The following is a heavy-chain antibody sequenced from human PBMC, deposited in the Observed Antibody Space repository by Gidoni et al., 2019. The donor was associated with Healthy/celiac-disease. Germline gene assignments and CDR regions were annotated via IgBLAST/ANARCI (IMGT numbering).Heavy chain of an antibody. J-gene: IGHJ3*02. CDR1: GFPFSSYA. CDR2: ISGSGGST. D-gene: IGHD1-20*01. Sequence: EVQLLDSGGGLVQPGGSLRLPRAASGFPFSSYAMSWVRQAPGKGLDGVSSISGSGGSTYYADSVKGRFTISRDNSKNTLCLQMNSLRAEDTAVYYCAKDGNWNPYDAFDIWGQGTMVTVSS. CDR3: AKDGNWNPYDAFDI. V-gene: IGHV3-23*01.